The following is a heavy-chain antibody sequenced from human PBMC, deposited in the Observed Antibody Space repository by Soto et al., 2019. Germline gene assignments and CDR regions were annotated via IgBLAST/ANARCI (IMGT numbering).Heavy chain of an antibody. D-gene: IGHD2-2*03. Sequence: ASVKVSCKASGYTFTSYGISWVRQAPGQGLEWMGWISAYNGNTNYAQKLQGRVTMTTDTSTSTAYMELRSLRSEDTAVYYCARDDGYYSSTRCAFHYYYYGMDVWGQGTTVTVSS. CDR3: ARDDGYYSSTRCAFHYYYYGMDV. V-gene: IGHV1-18*01. CDR1: GYTFTSYG. J-gene: IGHJ6*02. CDR2: ISAYNGNT.